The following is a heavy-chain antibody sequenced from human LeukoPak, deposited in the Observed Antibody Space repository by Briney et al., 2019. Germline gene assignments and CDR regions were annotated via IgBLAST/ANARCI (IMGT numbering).Heavy chain of an antibody. V-gene: IGHV3-30-3*01. Sequence: GGSLGLSCAASGFTFSSYSMNWVRQAPGKGLEWVAVISDDGSNIYYADSVKGRFTISRDNSKNTLYLQMNSLGGEDTAVYYCARESVFDSWGQGTLVTVSS. CDR3: ARESVFDS. J-gene: IGHJ4*02. CDR1: GFTFSSYS. CDR2: ISDDGSNI.